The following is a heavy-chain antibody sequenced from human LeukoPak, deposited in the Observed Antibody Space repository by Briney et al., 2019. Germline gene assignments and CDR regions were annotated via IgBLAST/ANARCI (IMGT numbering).Heavy chain of an antibody. J-gene: IGHJ3*02. CDR1: GFTFSSYS. V-gene: IGHV3-21*01. CDR3: ARDLGYYDSSGPTYAFDI. CDR2: ISSSSSYI. D-gene: IGHD3-22*01. Sequence: GGSLRLSCAASGFTFSSYSMNWVRQAPGKGLEWVSSISSSSSYIYYADSVKGRFTIPRDNAKNSLYLQMNSLRAEDTAVYYCARDLGYYDSSGPTYAFDIWGQGTMVTVSS.